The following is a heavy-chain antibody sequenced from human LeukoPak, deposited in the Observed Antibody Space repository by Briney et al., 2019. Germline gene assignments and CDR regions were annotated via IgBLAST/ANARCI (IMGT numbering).Heavy chain of an antibody. CDR3: ARDHFRGTSLWRYDY. CDR1: GFTFSSYS. V-gene: IGHV3-48*04. J-gene: IGHJ4*02. CDR2: ISSSSATI. D-gene: IGHD3-10*01. Sequence: GGSLRLSCAASGFTFSSYSMNWVRQAPGKGLEWVSYISSSSATIFYADSVKGRFTISRDNARNSLYLEMDSLRAEDTAVYYCARDHFRGTSLWRYDYWAREPWSPSPQ.